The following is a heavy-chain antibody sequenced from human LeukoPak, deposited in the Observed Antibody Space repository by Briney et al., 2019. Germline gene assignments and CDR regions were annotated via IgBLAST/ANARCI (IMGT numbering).Heavy chain of an antibody. CDR1: GGSFSGYY. J-gene: IGHJ4*02. Sequence: PSETLSLTCAVYGGSFSGYYWSWIRQPPGKGLEWIGEINHSGSTNYNPSLKSRVTISVDTSKNQFSLKLSSVTAAGTAVYYCASREYSSGFYYFDYWGQGTLVTVSS. V-gene: IGHV4-34*01. CDR2: INHSGST. CDR3: ASREYSSGFYYFDY. D-gene: IGHD6-19*01.